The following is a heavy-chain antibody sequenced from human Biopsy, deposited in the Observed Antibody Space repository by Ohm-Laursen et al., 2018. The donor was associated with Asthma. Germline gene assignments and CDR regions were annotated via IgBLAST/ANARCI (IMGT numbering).Heavy chain of an antibody. J-gene: IGHJ3*02. V-gene: IGHV3-30*03. CDR2: ISYDGSNQ. CDR1: GFTFSSYG. Sequence: SLRLSCTASGFTFSSYGMHWVRQAPGKGLEWVAVISYDGSNQYYADSVKGRFTISRDNSKNTLYLQMNSLRAEETAVYYCARARESSSWASAFDIWGQGTKVTVSS. D-gene: IGHD6-6*01. CDR3: ARARESSSWASAFDI.